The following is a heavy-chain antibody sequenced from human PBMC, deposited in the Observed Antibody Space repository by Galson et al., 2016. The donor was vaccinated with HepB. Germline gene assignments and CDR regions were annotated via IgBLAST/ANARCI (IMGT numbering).Heavy chain of an antibody. CDR1: GFSFSNSG. CDR2: ITRSGDPT. Sequence: SLRLSCAAPGFSFSNSGMSWVRQAPGGGLEWVSGITRSGDPTHYADFVKGRSTVSRDNSTNTLYLYMNNLTTGDSPIYYGGKQGGFDYWGQGALVTV. V-gene: IGHV3-23*01. D-gene: IGHD3-16*01. CDR3: GKQGGFDY. J-gene: IGHJ4*02.